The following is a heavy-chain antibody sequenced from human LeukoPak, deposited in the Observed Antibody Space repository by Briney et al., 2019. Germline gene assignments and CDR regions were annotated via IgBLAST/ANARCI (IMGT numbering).Heavy chain of an antibody. D-gene: IGHD6-13*01. CDR3: AKDKATGYSSSWYDY. CDR1: GFTFSSYA. V-gene: IGHV3-23*01. J-gene: IGHJ4*02. CDR2: IGTNGGST. Sequence: PGGSLRLSCEASGFTFSSYAMSWVRQAPGKGLEWVSGIGTNGGSTSYADSVKGRLTISRDNPRNMLYMEMNSLRAEDAAVYYCAKDKATGYSSSWYDYWGQGTLVTVSS.